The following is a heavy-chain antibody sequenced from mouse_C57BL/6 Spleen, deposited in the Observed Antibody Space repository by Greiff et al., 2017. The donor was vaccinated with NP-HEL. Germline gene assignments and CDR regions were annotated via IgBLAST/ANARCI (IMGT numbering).Heavy chain of an antibody. V-gene: IGHV1-55*01. CDR2: IYPGSGST. D-gene: IGHD1-1*01. J-gene: IGHJ2*01. CDR1: GYTFPSYW. CDR3: ARHYGSSSDYFDY. Sequence: QVQLQQPGAELVKPGASVKMSCKASGYTFPSYWITWVRQRPGQGLEWIGDIYPGSGSTNYNEKFKSKATLTVDTSSSTAYMQLSSLTSEDSAVYYCARHYGSSSDYFDYWGQGTTLTVSS.